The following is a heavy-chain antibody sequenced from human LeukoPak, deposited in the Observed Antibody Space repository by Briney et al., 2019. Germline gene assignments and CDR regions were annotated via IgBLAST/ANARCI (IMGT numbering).Heavy chain of an antibody. V-gene: IGHV4-39*01. J-gene: IGHJ4*02. CDR3: ARHRDFIAARSFFDY. CDR1: GGSISSSSYS. D-gene: IGHD6-6*01. CDR2: IYYSGNT. Sequence: PSETLSLICTVSGGSISSSSYSWGWIRQPPGKGLEWIGSIYYSGNTYYNPSLKSRVTISVDTSKSQFSLKLSSVTAADTAVYYCARHRDFIAARSFFDYWGQGTLVTVSS.